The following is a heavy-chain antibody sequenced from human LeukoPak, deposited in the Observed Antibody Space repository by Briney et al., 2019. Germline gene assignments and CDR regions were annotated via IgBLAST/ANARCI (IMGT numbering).Heavy chain of an antibody. D-gene: IGHD3-10*01. V-gene: IGHV3-23*01. CDR3: AKRQVGGSGSYYPSYFDY. J-gene: IGHJ4*02. CDR2: ISGSGGST. Sequence: GGSLRLSCAASGFTFSDYYMSWIRQAPGKGLEWVSAISGSGGSTYYADSVKGRFTISRDNSKNTLYLQMNSLRAEDTAVYYCAKRQVGGSGSYYPSYFDYWGQGTLVTVSS. CDR1: GFTFSDYY.